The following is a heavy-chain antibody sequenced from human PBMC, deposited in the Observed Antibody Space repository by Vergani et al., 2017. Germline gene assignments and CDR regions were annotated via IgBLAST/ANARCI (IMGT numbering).Heavy chain of an antibody. CDR1: GGSISSGSYF. CDR2: IYYSGST. CDR3: ARLSMVSLDAFDI. J-gene: IGHJ3*02. Sequence: QVQLQESGPGLVMPSQTLSLTCTVSGGSISSGSYFWSWIRQPPGKGLEWIGYIYYSGSTNYNPSLKSRVTISVDTSKNQFSLKLSSVTAADTAVYYCARLSMVSLDAFDIWGQGTMVTVSS. D-gene: IGHD3-10*01. V-gene: IGHV4-61*01.